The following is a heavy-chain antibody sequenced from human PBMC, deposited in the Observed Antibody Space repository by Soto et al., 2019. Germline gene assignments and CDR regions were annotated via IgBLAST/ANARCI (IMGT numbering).Heavy chain of an antibody. D-gene: IGHD3-10*01. CDR3: ARRGSGSYSDY. J-gene: IGHJ4*02. V-gene: IGHV4-39*01. Sequence: QLQLQESGPGLVKPSETLSLTCTVSGGSISSSSYYWGWIRQPPGKGLEWIGSISYSGSTYYNPSLKSRATISVDTSKNQFSLKLSSVTAADTAVYYCARRGSGSYSDYWGQGTLVTVSS. CDR2: ISYSGST. CDR1: GGSISSSSYY.